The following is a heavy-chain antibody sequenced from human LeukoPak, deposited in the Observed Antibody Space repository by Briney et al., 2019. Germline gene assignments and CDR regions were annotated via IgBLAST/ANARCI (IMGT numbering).Heavy chain of an antibody. CDR2: ISSSSNYI. V-gene: IGHV3-21*01. D-gene: IGHD7-27*01. CDR3: ARDLNWETY. CDR1: GFTFTSYN. Sequence: GGSLRLSCAASGFTFTSYNMNWVRQAPGKGLEWVSSISSSSNYIYYADSVKGRFTISRDNAKNSLYLQMNSLRAEDTAVYYCARDLNWETYWGQGTLVSVSS. J-gene: IGHJ4*02.